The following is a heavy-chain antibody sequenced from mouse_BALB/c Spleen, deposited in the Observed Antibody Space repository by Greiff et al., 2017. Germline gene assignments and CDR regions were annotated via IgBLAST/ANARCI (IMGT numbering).Heavy chain of an antibody. J-gene: IGHJ4*01. CDR2: ISSGGST. V-gene: IGHV5-6-5*01. D-gene: IGHD1-1*01. CDR3: ARFITTVVVRAMDY. CDR1: GFTFSSYA. Sequence: EVKLMESGGGLVKPGGSLKLSCAASGFTFSSYAMSWVRQTPEKRLEWVASISSGGSTYYPDSVKGRFTISRDNARNILYLQMSSLRSEDTAMYYCARFITTVVVRAMDYWGQGTSVTVSS.